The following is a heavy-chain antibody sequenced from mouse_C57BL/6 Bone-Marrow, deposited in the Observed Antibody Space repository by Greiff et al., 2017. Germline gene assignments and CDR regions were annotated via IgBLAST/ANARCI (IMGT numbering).Heavy chain of an antibody. CDR1: GFTFSSYA. J-gene: IGHJ2*01. V-gene: IGHV5-4*01. CDR3: ARDPFYYYGTDYFDY. D-gene: IGHD1-1*01. CDR2: ISDGGSYT. Sequence: EVKLMESGGGLVKPGGSLKLSCAASGFTFSSYAMSWVRQTPEKRLEWVATISDGGSYTYYPDNVKGRFTISRDNAKNHLYLQMSHLKSEDTAMYYCARDPFYYYGTDYFDYWGQGTTLTVSS.